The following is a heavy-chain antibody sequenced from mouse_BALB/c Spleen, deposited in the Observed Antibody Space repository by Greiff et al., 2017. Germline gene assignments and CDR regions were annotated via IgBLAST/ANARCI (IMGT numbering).Heavy chain of an antibody. V-gene: IGHV1-4*02. CDR2: INPSSGYT. J-gene: IGHJ3*01. Sequence: QVQLQQSAAELARPGASVKMSCKASGYTFTSYTMHWVKQRPGQGLEWIGYINPSSGYTEYNQKFKDKTTLTADKSSSTAYMQLSSLTSEDSAVYYCARGSSGWFAYWGQGTLVTVSA. CDR3: ARGSSGWFAY. D-gene: IGHD3-1*01. CDR1: GYTFTSYT.